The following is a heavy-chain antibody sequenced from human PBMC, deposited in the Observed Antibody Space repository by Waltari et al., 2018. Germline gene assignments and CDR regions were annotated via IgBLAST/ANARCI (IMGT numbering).Heavy chain of an antibody. CDR3: ARGGSSWPFDC. V-gene: IGHV4-39*07. CDR2: IFYSGST. Sequence: QLQLQESGPGLVKPSETLSLTCTVSGGSISSSSYYCGWIRQPPGKGLEWIGGIFYSGSTNYNPSLKSRGTISGDTAKNQCSLKLSSVTAADTALYYCARGGSSWPFDCWGQGTLVTVSS. D-gene: IGHD6-13*01. J-gene: IGHJ4*02. CDR1: GGSISSSSYY.